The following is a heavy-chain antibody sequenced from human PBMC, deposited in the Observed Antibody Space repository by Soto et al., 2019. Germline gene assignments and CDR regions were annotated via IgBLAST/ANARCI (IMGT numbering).Heavy chain of an antibody. V-gene: IGHV2-5*02. D-gene: IGHD2-21*02. CDR2: IYWDDDK. CDR1: WLSLRTSGVG. CDR3: IQSRCGGDCLQSYASYYYYGMDV. J-gene: IGHJ6*02. Sequence: ESGPTLVNPTQTLTLTCTFSWLSLRTSGVGVGWIRQPPGKALEWVALIYWDDDKRYSPSLRSRLTITKDTSKNQVVLTMTNMDPVDTATYYCIQSRCGGDCLQSYASYYYYGMDVWGQGTTVTVSS.